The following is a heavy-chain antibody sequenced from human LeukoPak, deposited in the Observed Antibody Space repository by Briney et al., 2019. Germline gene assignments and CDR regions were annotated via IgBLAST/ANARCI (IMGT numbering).Heavy chain of an antibody. CDR3: ARDRTGTYFDY. D-gene: IGHD3/OR15-3a*01. CDR1: GFTLRNFG. Sequence: GALGLSFSGSGFTLRNFGMNWGRQGPGEGPGGLLYISSTSGTIYDADSVKGRFTISRDNAKNSLYLQMDTLRAEDTAVYYCARDRTGTYFDYWGQGTLVTVSS. V-gene: IGHV3-48*01. J-gene: IGHJ4*02. CDR2: ISSTSGTI.